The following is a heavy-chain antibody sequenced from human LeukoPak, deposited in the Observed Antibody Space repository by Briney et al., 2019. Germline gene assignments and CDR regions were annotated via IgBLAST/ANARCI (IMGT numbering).Heavy chain of an antibody. CDR1: GASISPHY. J-gene: IGHJ4*02. CDR2: VYYNGLT. Sequence: SETLSLTCTVSGASISPHYWTWIRQAPGRGLEWIGYVYYNGLTSYNASLRSRLILSVDTARDQVSLKLTSVTAADTAVYYCTRERSTVTFDYWGQGTLVTVSS. V-gene: IGHV4-59*11. CDR3: TRERSTVTFDY. D-gene: IGHD4-17*01.